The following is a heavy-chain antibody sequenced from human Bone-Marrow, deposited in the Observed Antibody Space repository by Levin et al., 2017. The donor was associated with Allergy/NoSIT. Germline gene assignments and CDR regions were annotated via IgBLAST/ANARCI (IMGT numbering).Heavy chain of an antibody. J-gene: IGHJ5*01. D-gene: IGHD5-12*01. CDR1: GFTFSTYW. V-gene: IGHV3-74*03. CDR3: ARSRSGGYADS. Sequence: GESLKISCAASGFTFSTYWMHWFRQAPGKGLVWVSRIKNDGSTITYADSVMGRFTISRDNAKNTLYLQMTSLGADDTAVYYCARSRSGGYADSWGQGALVSVSS. CDR2: IKNDGSTI.